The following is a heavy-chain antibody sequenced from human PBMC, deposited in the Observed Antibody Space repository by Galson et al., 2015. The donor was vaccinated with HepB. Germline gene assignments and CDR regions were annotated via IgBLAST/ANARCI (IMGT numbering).Heavy chain of an antibody. D-gene: IGHD3-10*01. CDR3: VRNMIRGVVSPDY. J-gene: IGHJ4*02. CDR2: MNPDSGNR. V-gene: IGHV1-8*01. CDR1: GYTFTSYD. Sequence: SVKVSCTASGYTFTSYDINWVRQATGQGLGWMGWMNPDSGNRGCAQKFQGRVTMTRDTSTSTAYMELSSLKSEDRGVYFCVRNMIRGVVSPDYWGQGSLVTVSS.